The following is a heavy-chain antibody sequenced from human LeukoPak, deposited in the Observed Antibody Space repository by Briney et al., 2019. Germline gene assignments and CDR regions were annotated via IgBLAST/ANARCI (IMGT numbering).Heavy chain of an antibody. V-gene: IGHV1-3*01. CDR3: ARDYSGSYSSPNYFDY. Sequence: GASVKVSCKPSGYTFTSYAMHWVRQAPGQRLEWMGWINAGNGNTKYSQKFQGRVTITRDTSASTAYMELSSLRSEDTAVYYCARDYSGSYSSPNYFDYWGQGTLVTVSS. D-gene: IGHD1-26*01. CDR2: INAGNGNT. J-gene: IGHJ4*02. CDR1: GYTFTSYA.